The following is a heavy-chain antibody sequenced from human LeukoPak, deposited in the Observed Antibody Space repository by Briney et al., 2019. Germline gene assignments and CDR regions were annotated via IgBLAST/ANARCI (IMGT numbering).Heavy chain of an antibody. J-gene: IGHJ4*02. CDR3: VSPSYGSGSYELDY. D-gene: IGHD3-10*01. Sequence: GGSLRLSCAASGFTLSTYWMHWVRQAPGKGLEYVSSISSNGGSTYYADSVKGRFTISRDNSKNTLYLQMSSLRAEDTAVYYCVSPSYGSGSYELDYWGQGTLVTVSS. CDR1: GFTLSTYW. CDR2: ISSNGGST. V-gene: IGHV3-64D*06.